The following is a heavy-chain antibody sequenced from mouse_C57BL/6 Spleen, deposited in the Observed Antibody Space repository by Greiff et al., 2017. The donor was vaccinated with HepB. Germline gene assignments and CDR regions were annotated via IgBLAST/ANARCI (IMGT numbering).Heavy chain of an antibody. J-gene: IGHJ2*01. V-gene: IGHV1-55*01. CDR1: GYTFTSYW. Sequence: QVQLQQPGAELVKPGASVKMSCKASGYTFTSYWITWVKQRPGQGLEWIGDIYPGSGSTNYNEKFKSKATLTVDTPSSTAYMQLSSLTSEDSAVYYWARGGSSSYPYYFDYWGQGTTLTVSS. CDR2: IYPGSGST. D-gene: IGHD1-1*01. CDR3: ARGGSSSYPYYFDY.